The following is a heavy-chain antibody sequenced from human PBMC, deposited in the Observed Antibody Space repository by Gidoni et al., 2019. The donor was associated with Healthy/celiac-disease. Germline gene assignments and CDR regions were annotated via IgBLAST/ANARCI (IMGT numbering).Heavy chain of an antibody. D-gene: IGHD3-10*01. CDR2: INHSGST. J-gene: IGHJ4*02. Sequence: QVQLQQWGAGLLKPSETLSLTCAVYGGSFSGYYWSWIRQPPGKGLEWIGEINHSGSTNYNPSLKSRVTISVDTSKNQFSLKLSSVTAADTAVYYCATGRGNRKSFVYWGQGTLVTVSS. CDR1: GGSFSGYY. CDR3: ATGRGNRKSFVY. V-gene: IGHV4-34*01.